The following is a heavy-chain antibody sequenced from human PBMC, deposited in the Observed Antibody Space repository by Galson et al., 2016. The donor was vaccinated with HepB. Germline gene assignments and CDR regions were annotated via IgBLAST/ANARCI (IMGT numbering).Heavy chain of an antibody. D-gene: IGHD2-15*01. J-gene: IGHJ4*02. CDR3: TRGYCVSGSCLDFDY. CDR1: GGTFSSYA. Sequence: SVKVSCKASGGTFSSYAISWVRQAPGQGLEWMGWINPKSGGTNYAQKFQGTVIMTRDTYISTAYMELIRLGSHDTAVYYCTRGYCVSGSCLDFDYWGQGTLVTVSS. CDR2: INPKSGGT. V-gene: IGHV1-2*02.